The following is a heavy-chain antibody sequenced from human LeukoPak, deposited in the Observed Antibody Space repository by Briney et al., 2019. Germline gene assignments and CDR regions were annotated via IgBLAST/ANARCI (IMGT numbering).Heavy chain of an antibody. J-gene: IGHJ4*02. Sequence: ASVKVSHKASGYTFTGYYMHWVRQAPGQGLEWMGWINPNSGGTNYAQKFLGRVTMTRDTSISTAYMELSSLRSDDTAVYYCAREVGGHLELDYWGQGTPVTVSS. CDR3: AREVGGHLELDY. CDR1: GYTFTGYY. CDR2: INPNSGGT. V-gene: IGHV1-2*02. D-gene: IGHD1-1*01.